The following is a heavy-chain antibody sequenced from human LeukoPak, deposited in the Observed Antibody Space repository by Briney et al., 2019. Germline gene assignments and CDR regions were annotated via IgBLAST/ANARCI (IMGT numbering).Heavy chain of an antibody. CDR2: ISGHGDRT. D-gene: IGHD2/OR15-2a*01. V-gene: IGHV3-23*01. Sequence: GGSLRLSCAASGLAFSNYAMSWVRQAPGKGLEWISAISGHGDRTYYADSVNGRFTISRDNSKDTLYLQMDSLSVGDTAVYYCAKDLDDLNTFPPLFQNWGQGTLVTVSS. CDR1: GLAFSNYA. J-gene: IGHJ1*01. CDR3: AKDLDDLNTFPPLFQN.